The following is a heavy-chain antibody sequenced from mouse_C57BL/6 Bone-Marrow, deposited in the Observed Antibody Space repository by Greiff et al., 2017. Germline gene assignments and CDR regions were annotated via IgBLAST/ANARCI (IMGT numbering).Heavy chain of an antibody. Sequence: VQLQQPGAELVMPGASVKLSCKASGYTFTSYWMHWVKQRPGQGLEWIGEIDPSDSYINYNQKFKGKSTLTVDKSSSTAYMQLSSLTSEDSAVYYCAKEVYYGSSYDWYFDVWGTGTTVTVSS. CDR3: AKEVYYGSSYDWYFDV. CDR1: GYTFTSYW. J-gene: IGHJ1*03. D-gene: IGHD1-1*01. CDR2: IDPSDSYI. V-gene: IGHV1-69*01.